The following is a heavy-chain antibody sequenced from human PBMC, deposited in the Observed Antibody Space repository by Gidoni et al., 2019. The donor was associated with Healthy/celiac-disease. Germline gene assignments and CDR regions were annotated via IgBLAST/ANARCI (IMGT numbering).Heavy chain of an antibody. CDR1: GGTFSSYA. CDR3: ALPRYSSGKHPRGHAEYFQH. CDR2: IIPILGIA. Sequence: EVKKPGSSVKVSCKASGGTFSSYAISWVRQAPGQGLEWMGRIIPILGIANYAQKFQGRVTITADKSTSTAYMELSSLRTEDTAVYYCALPRYSSGKHPRGHAEYFQHWGQGTLVTVSS. J-gene: IGHJ1*01. V-gene: IGHV1-69*04. D-gene: IGHD6-19*01.